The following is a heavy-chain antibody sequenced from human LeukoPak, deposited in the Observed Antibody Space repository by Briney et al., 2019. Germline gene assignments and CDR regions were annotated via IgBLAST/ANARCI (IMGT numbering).Heavy chain of an antibody. D-gene: IGHD3-22*01. CDR3: AREFNRYDYDSLLQLYNWFDP. CDR2: MNPNSGNT. Sequence: GASVKVSCKASGYTFTSYDINWVRQATGQGLEWMGWMNPNSGNTGYAQKFQGRVTITRNTSISTAYMELSSLRSEDTAVYYCAREFNRYDYDSLLQLYNWFDPWGQGTLVTVSS. CDR1: GYTFTSYD. J-gene: IGHJ5*02. V-gene: IGHV1-8*03.